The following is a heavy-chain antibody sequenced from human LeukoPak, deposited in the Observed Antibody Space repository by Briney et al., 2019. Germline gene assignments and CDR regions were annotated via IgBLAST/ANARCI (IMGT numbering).Heavy chain of an antibody. CDR2: MNPNSGNT. J-gene: IGHJ4*02. CDR3: ARGALHCSGGSCHPGYFDY. CDR1: GYTFTSYD. D-gene: IGHD2-15*01. V-gene: IGHV1-8*01. Sequence: ASVKVSCKASGYTFTSYDINWVRQATGQGLEWMGWMNPNSGNTGYAQKFQDRVTMTTDTSTSTAYMELRSLRSDDTAVYYCARGALHCSGGSCHPGYFDYWGQGTLVTVSS.